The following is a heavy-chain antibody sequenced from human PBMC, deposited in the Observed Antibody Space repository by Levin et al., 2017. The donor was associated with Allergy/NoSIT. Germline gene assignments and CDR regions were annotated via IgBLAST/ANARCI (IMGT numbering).Heavy chain of an antibody. CDR3: PRRPYCSSTSCYAWFDY. CDR2: IYYSGST. J-gene: IGHJ4*02. D-gene: IGHD2-2*01. Sequence: SETLSLTCTVSGGSISSSSYYWGWIRQPPGKGLEWIGSIYYSGSTYYNPSLKSRVTISVDTSKNQFSLKLSSVTAADTAVYYCPRRPYCSSTSCYAWFDYWGQGTLVTVSS. CDR1: GGSISSSSYY. V-gene: IGHV4-39*01.